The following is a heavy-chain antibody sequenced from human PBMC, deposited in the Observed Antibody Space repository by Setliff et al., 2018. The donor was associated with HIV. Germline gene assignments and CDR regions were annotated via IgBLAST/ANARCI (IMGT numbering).Heavy chain of an antibody. J-gene: IGHJ4*02. V-gene: IGHV3-49*04. D-gene: IGHD4-17*01. CDR3: SRDPKDYGDSTFDD. CDR1: GFTFGDYS. Sequence: GGSLRLSCTASGFTFGDYSMSWVRQAPGKGLEWVGFISSKSYSATTEYAASVKGRFIISRDDCKINAYLQMNSLKTEDTAVCYCSRDPKDYGDSTFDDWGQGTLVTVSS. CDR2: ISSKSYSATT.